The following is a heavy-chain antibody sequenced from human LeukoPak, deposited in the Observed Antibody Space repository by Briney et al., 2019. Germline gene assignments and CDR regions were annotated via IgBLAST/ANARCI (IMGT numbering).Heavy chain of an antibody. J-gene: IGHJ4*02. Sequence: ASVKVSCKASGYTFTSYGISWVRQAPGQGLEWMGIINPSGGSTSYAQKFQGRVTMTRDMSTSTVYMELSSLRSEDTVVYYCARAPTPTVVMRGGYYFVYWGQGTLVTVSS. V-gene: IGHV1-46*01. CDR2: INPSGGST. D-gene: IGHD4-23*01. CDR1: GYTFTSYG. CDR3: ARAPTPTVVMRGGYYFVY.